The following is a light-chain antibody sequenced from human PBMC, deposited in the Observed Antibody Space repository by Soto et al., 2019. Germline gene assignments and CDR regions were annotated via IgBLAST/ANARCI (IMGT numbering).Light chain of an antibody. CDR1: QSISSW. CDR2: KAS. CDR3: QQYNRYSRT. J-gene: IGKJ1*01. V-gene: IGKV1-5*03. Sequence: DIQMTQSPSTLSASVGDRVTITCRASQSISSWLAWYQQKPGKAPKLLIYKASSLESGVPSRFSGSGSGTEFTLTISSLQPEDVATYYCQQYNRYSRTFGQGTKVDIK.